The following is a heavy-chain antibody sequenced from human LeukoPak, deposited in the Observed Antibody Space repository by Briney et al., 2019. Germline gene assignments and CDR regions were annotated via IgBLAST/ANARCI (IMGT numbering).Heavy chain of an antibody. Sequence: GGSLRLSCAASGFTFSSYAMSWVRQAPGKGLEWVSAISGSGGSTYYADSVKGRFTISRDNSKNTLYLQMNSLRAEDTAVYYCAKLLNYDFWSGYPNGNWFDPGGQGTLVTVSS. CDR2: ISGSGGST. V-gene: IGHV3-23*01. CDR1: GFTFSSYA. J-gene: IGHJ5*02. D-gene: IGHD3-3*01. CDR3: AKLLNYDFWSGYPNGNWFDP.